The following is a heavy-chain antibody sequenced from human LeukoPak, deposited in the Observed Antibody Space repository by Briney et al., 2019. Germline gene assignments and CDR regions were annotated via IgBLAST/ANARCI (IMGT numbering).Heavy chain of an antibody. Sequence: GGSLRLSCAASGFTFSSYSMNWVRQAPGKGLEWVSSISSSSSYIYYADSAKGRFTISRDNAKNSLYLQMNSLRAEDTAVYYCAQSHDFWSGYRYWYFDYWGQGTLVTVSS. J-gene: IGHJ4*02. CDR3: AQSHDFWSGYRYWYFDY. D-gene: IGHD3-3*01. CDR1: GFTFSSYS. CDR2: ISSSSSYI. V-gene: IGHV3-21*01.